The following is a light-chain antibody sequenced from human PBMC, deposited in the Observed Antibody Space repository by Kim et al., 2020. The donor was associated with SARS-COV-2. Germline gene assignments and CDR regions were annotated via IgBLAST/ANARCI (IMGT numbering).Light chain of an antibody. V-gene: IGLV2-14*03. CDR2: DVS. J-gene: IGLJ3*02. CDR3: SSFTDSSTWV. CDR1: SSDVGGYNY. Sequence: QSTTISCTGTSSDVGGYNYVAWYQQHPGKAPKHMIYDVSSRPTGVSNRFSGFKSGNTASLTISGLQPEDEGEDYCSSFTDSSTWVFGGGTQLTVL.